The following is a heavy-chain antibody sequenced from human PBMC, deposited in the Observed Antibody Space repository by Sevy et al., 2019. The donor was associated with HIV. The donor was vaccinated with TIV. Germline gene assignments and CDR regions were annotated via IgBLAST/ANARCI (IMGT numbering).Heavy chain of an antibody. CDR2: FFFTGST. CDR1: GVSISSSSYD. J-gene: IGHJ4*02. D-gene: IGHD1-26*01. CDR3: ARQGGLVDRAFDY. V-gene: IGHV4-39*01. Sequence: SETLSLTCTVSGVSISSSSYDWGWIRQPPGKGLEWIASFFFTGSTYYNPSLKRRVTISVDTSNNQFSLKLNSVTAADTALYYCARQGGLVDRAFDYWGQGTLVTGSS.